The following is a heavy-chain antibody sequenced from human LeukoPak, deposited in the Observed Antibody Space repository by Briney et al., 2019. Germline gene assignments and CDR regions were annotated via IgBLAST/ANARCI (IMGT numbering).Heavy chain of an antibody. Sequence: GGSLRLSCVASGLTLSNFWMTWVRQAPGKGLEWVATINQDGGEKYYVDSVKGRFIISRDNAKNSVYLQMDSLRVEETAVYSCVRGHLWLENWGQGTLVTVSS. J-gene: IGHJ4*02. D-gene: IGHD3-3*02. V-gene: IGHV3-7*03. CDR2: INQDGGEK. CDR1: GLTLSNFW. CDR3: VRGHLWLEN.